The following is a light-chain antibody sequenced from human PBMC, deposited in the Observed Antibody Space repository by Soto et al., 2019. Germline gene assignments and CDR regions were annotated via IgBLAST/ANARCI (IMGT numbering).Light chain of an antibody. Sequence: EIVLTQSPGTLSWSTGERATLSCRASQSVSSSYLTWYQQKPGQAPRVLVYGSSRRATGIPDRFSGSGSGTDFTLTISRLEPEDFAVYYCQQYGRSPGYTFGQGTKLEIK. CDR1: QSVSSSY. V-gene: IGKV3-20*01. CDR2: GSS. J-gene: IGKJ2*01. CDR3: QQYGRSPGYT.